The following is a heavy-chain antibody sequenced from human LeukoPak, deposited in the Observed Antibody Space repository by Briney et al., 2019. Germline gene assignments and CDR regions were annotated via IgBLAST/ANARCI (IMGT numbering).Heavy chain of an antibody. Sequence: GRSLRLSCEASGFTFFNYGVHWVRQAPGKGLEWVSLISYDGGNQKYADSVKGRFTISRDNSKNTVYLQLNSLRAEGTAVYYCAKDRRMMSAYYGMDVWGQGTTVIVSS. CDR3: AKDRRMMSAYYGMDV. V-gene: IGHV3-30*18. CDR1: GFTFFNYG. J-gene: IGHJ6*02. D-gene: IGHD3-16*01. CDR2: ISYDGGNQ.